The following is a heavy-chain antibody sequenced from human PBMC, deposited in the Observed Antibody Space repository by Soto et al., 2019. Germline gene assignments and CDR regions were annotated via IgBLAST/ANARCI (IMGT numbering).Heavy chain of an antibody. V-gene: IGHV1-69*04. CDR2: IIPILGIA. D-gene: IGHD3-10*01. J-gene: IGHJ4*02. CDR3: AREEYYYGSGACFDY. CDR1: GGTFSSYT. Sequence: SVKVSCKASGGTFSSYTISWVRQAPGQGLEWMGRIIPILGIANYAQKFQGRVTITADKSTSTAYMELSSLRSEDTAVYYCAREEYYYGSGACFDYWGQGTLVTVSS.